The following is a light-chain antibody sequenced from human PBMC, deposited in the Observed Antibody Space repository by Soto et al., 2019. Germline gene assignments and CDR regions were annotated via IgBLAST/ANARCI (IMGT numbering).Light chain of an antibody. CDR1: QSVGRY. J-gene: IGKJ4*01. Sequence: EIVLTQSPATLSLSPGEGATLSCSASQSVGRYLAWYQQKPGQAPRLLIYDASKRATGIAARFSGSGSGTDFTLTISSLEPEDFAVYYCQQRSDWPSTFGGGTKVQIK. CDR2: DAS. CDR3: QQRSDWPST. V-gene: IGKV3-11*01.